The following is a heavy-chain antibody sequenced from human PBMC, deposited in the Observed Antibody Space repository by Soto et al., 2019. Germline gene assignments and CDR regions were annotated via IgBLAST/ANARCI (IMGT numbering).Heavy chain of an antibody. J-gene: IGHJ4*02. D-gene: IGHD3-10*01. Sequence: QVQLVQSGAEVKKPGSSVKVSCKASGGIFSTYAISWLRQAPGQGLDWMGGIIPIFGTPNYAQRFQGRVTITAAESTSTAYMELSRLRSEDTAVYDCARDRDDYGSGNYYNRIDFWGQGTLVTVSS. CDR3: ARDRDDYGSGNYYNRIDF. CDR2: IIPIFGTP. CDR1: GGIFSTYA. V-gene: IGHV1-69*01.